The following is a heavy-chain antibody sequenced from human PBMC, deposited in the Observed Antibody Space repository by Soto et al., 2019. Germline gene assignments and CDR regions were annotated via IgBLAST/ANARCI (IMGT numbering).Heavy chain of an antibody. Sequence: SGGSLRLSCAASGFTFSSYEMNWVRQAPGKGLEWIAYIFGERDTIYTDSVRGRFTISRDNAKNSLYLQMNSLRAEDTAVYYCAREKSGCSGDCLDYWGQGTLVTVSS. J-gene: IGHJ4*02. CDR2: IFGERDT. V-gene: IGHV3-48*03. CDR1: GFTFSSYE. CDR3: AREKSGCSGDCLDY. D-gene: IGHD2-21*02.